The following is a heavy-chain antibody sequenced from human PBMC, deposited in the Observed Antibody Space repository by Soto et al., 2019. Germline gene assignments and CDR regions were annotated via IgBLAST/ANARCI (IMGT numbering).Heavy chain of an antibody. V-gene: IGHV4-34*01. CDR1: GGSVNGYY. CDR2: INHTGGT. J-gene: IGHJ5*02. CDR3: ATRITVFGLLIPPFDP. Sequence: SETLSLTCAVYGGSVNGYYWNWIRQPPGKGLEWIGEINHTGGTHYNQSLKSRVTMSVDTSKNQFSLRLSSVTAADTAIYYCATRITVFGLLIPPFDPWGQGTQVTVSS. D-gene: IGHD3-3*01.